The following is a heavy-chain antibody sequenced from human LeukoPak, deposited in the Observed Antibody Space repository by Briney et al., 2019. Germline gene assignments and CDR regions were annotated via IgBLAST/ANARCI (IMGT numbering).Heavy chain of an antibody. CDR1: GLTGSSNF. CDR3: ASSGTASRGAMDV. V-gene: IGHV3-66*01. D-gene: IGHD1-1*01. J-gene: IGHJ6*02. Sequence: GGSLRLSCAASGLTGSSNFMTWVRQAPGKGLEWVSATYSGGSTFYADSVRGRFNISRDNSRKTMFLQMSSLRVEDAAVYYCASSGTASRGAMDVWGQGTTVTVSS. CDR2: TYSGGST.